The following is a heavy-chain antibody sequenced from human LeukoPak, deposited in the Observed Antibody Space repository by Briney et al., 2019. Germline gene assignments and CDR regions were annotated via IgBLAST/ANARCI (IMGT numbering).Heavy chain of an antibody. D-gene: IGHD1-26*01. V-gene: IGHV4-4*02. CDR1: GGSISGTNW. Sequence: SGLLSLTCGVSGGSISGTNWWSWVRQPPGQWLEWIGEISLRGLTNYDASMRRRLTMSLDESKNQLSLTLTSVTAADTAVYYCSRESGPCSPFGFWGQGTLFTV. J-gene: IGHJ4*02. CDR3: SRESGPCSPFGF. CDR2: ISLRGLT.